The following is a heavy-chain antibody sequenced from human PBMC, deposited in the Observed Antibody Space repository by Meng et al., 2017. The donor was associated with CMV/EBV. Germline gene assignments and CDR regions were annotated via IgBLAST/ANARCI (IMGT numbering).Heavy chain of an antibody. CDR1: GFTFDDYA. CDR3: AKDGAPTRAFDY. D-gene: IGHD4/OR15-4a*01. Sequence: LSLTCAASGFTFDDYAMHWVRQAPGKGLEWVSGISWNSGSIGYADSVKGRFTISRDNAKNSLYLQMNSLRAEGTALYYCAKDGAPTRAFDYWGQGTLVTVSS. CDR2: ISWNSGSI. J-gene: IGHJ4*02. V-gene: IGHV3-9*01.